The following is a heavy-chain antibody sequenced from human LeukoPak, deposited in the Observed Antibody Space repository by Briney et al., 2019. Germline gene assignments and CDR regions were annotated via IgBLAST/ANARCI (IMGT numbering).Heavy chain of an antibody. J-gene: IGHJ5*02. Sequence: KPSETLSLTCAIYGGSFSGYYWSWIRQPPGKGLEWIGEINHSGSTNYNPSPKSRVTISVDTSKNQFSLKLSSVTAADTAVYYCARVAGYSYANWFDPWGQGTLVTVSS. CDR2: INHSGST. CDR3: ARVAGYSYANWFDP. D-gene: IGHD5-18*01. V-gene: IGHV4-34*01. CDR1: GGSFSGYY.